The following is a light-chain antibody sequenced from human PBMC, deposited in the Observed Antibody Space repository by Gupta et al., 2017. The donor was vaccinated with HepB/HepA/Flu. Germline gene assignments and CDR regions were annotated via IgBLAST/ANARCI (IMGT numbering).Light chain of an antibody. V-gene: IGLV1-40*01. CDR3: QSYDSSLSGHVV. CDR1: SSNIGAGYD. CDR2: GNS. J-gene: IGLJ2*01. Sequence: QSVLTQPPSVSGAHGQRVTIPCTGSSSNIGAGYDVHWYQQLPGTAPKLLIYGNSNRPSGVPDRFSVSKSGTSASLAITGLQAEDEADYYCQSYDSSLSGHVVFGGGTKLTVL.